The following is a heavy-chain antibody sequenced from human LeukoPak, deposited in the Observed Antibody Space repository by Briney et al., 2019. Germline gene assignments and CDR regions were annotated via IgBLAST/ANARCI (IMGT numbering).Heavy chain of an antibody. D-gene: IGHD3-22*01. CDR3: ARDYYDSSGYYYESPEYFQH. CDR1: GYTFTGYY. CDR2: INPNSGGT. J-gene: IGHJ1*01. V-gene: IGHV1-2*06. Sequence: ASVKVSCKASGYTFTGYYMHWVRQAPGQGLEWLGRINPNSGGTNYAQKFQGRVTMTRDTSISTAYMELSRLRSDDTAVYYCARDYYDSSGYYYESPEYFQHWGQGTLVTVSS.